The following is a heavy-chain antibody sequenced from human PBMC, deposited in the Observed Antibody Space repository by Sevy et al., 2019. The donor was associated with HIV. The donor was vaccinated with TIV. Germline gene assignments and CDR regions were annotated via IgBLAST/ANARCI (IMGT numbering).Heavy chain of an antibody. J-gene: IGHJ3*02. Sequence: ASVKVSCKASGYSFTGYYMNWVRQAPGQGLEWMGWINPNTSDTTYSEKFEGRVTMIRDSSLSTAYLELKWLRSDDTAVYYCARDFLAVTSIPSDAYDIWGQGTLVTVSS. CDR1: GYSFTGYY. D-gene: IGHD2-21*02. CDR2: INPNTSDT. V-gene: IGHV1-2*02. CDR3: ARDFLAVTSIPSDAYDI.